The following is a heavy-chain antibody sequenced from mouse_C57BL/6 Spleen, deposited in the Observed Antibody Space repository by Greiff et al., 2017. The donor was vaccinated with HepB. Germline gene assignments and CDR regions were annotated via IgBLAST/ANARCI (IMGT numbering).Heavy chain of an antibody. D-gene: IGHD1-1*01. CDR2: ISSGGDYI. V-gene: IGHV5-9-1*02. Sequence: EVQGVESGEGLVKPGGSLKLSCAASGFTFSSYAMSWVRQTPEKRLEWVAYISSGGDYIYYADTVKGRFTISRDNARNTLYLQMSSLKSEDTAMYYCTRDGSSYRKDFDYWGQGTTLTVSS. J-gene: IGHJ2*01. CDR3: TRDGSSYRKDFDY. CDR1: GFTFSSYA.